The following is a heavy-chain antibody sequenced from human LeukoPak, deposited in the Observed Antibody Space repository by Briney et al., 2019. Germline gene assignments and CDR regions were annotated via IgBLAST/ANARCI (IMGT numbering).Heavy chain of an antibody. CDR3: AKSPTDLGYYYYYYMDV. D-gene: IGHD3/OR15-3a*01. CDR2: ISGGGGST. V-gene: IGHV3-23*01. CDR1: GFTFSSYA. Sequence: GSLRLSCAASGFTFSSYAMSWVRQAPGKGLEWVSAISGGGGSTYYADSVKGRFTISRDNSKNTLYLQMNSLRAEDTAVYYCAKSPTDLGYYYYYYMDVWGKGTTVTVSS. J-gene: IGHJ6*03.